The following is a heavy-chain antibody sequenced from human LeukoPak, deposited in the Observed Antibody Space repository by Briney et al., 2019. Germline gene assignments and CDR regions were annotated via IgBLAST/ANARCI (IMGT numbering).Heavy chain of an antibody. J-gene: IGHJ4*02. V-gene: IGHV3-30*09. CDR2: ISNDENNK. CDR1: GFTFSSYA. D-gene: IGHD4-23*01. Sequence: GGSLRLSCAASGFTFSSYAMHWVRQAPGKGLEWVAAISNDENNKYYADSVKGRFAISRDNSKNTLYLQMNSLRPEDTAVYYCVLGHYGGLFDYWDQGTPVTVSS. CDR3: VLGHYGGLFDY.